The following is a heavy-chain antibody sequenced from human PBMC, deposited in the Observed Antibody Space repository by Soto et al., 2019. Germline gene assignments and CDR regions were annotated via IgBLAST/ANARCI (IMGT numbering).Heavy chain of an antibody. D-gene: IGHD2-2*01. CDR3: ARAWIHCSSTSCMIDY. CDR1: GFTFSSYS. V-gene: IGHV3-21*01. J-gene: IGHJ4*02. CDR2: ISSSSSYI. Sequence: EVQLVESGGGLVKPGGSLRLSCAASGFTFSSYSMNWVRQAPGKGLEWVSSISSSSSYIYYADSVKGRFTISRDNAKNSLYLQMNSLTAEDTAVYYCARAWIHCSSTSCMIDYWGQGTLVTVSS.